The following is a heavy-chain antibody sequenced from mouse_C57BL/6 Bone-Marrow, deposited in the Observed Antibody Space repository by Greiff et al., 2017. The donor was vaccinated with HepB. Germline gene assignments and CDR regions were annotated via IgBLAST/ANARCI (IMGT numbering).Heavy chain of an antibody. D-gene: IGHD1-1*01. J-gene: IGHJ4*01. CDR2: IDPENGDT. V-gene: IGHV14-4*01. CDR1: GFNIKDDY. Sequence: EVQLQESGAELVRPGASVKLSCTASGFNIKDDYMHWVKQRPEQGLEWIGWIDPENGDTEYASKFQGKATITADTSSNTAYLQLSSLTSEDTAVYYCTTPPFYYYGSSSYYAMDYWGQGTSVTVSS. CDR3: TTPPFYYYGSSSYYAMDY.